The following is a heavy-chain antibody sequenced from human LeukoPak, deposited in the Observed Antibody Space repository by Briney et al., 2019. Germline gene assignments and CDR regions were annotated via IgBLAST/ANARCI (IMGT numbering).Heavy chain of an antibody. V-gene: IGHV1-18*01. D-gene: IGHD1-26*01. CDR2: SSAYNGNT. Sequence: GASVKVSCKASGGTFSSYGISWVRQAPGQGLEWMGWSSAYNGNTSYAQKLQGRVTMTTDTSTSTAYMELRSLRSDDTAVYYCAREDGRWFDPWGQGTLVTVSS. CDR1: GGTFSSYG. CDR3: AREDGRWFDP. J-gene: IGHJ5*02.